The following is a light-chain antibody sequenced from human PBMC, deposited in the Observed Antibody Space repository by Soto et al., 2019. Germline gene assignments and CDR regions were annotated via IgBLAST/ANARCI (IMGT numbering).Light chain of an antibody. CDR1: SGSIASNY. CDR3: QSYGSNNVV. CDR2: ENN. J-gene: IGLJ2*01. Sequence: NFMLTQPHSVSESPEKTVTISCTRSSGSIASNYVQWYQQRPGSAPTTLIYENNQRPSGVPDRFSGSIDSSSNSASLSISGLRTEDEADYYCQSYGSNNVVFGGETKLSVL. V-gene: IGLV6-57*03.